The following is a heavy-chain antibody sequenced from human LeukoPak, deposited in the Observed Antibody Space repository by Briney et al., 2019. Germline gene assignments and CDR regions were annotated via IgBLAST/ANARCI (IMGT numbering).Heavy chain of an antibody. V-gene: IGHV1-46*01. J-gene: IGHJ5*02. D-gene: IGHD3-10*01. CDR3: ARVRREGITMVRGVIKGGWFDP. Sequence: ASVKVSCKASGYTFTGYYMHWVRQAPGQGLEWMGIINPSGGSTSYAQKFQGRVTMTRDTSTSTVYMELSSLRSEDTAVYYCARVRREGITMVRGVIKGGWFDPWGQGTLVTVSS. CDR1: GYTFTGYY. CDR2: INPSGGST.